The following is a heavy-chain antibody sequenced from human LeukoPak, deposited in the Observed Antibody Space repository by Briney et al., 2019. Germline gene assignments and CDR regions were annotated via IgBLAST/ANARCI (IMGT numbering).Heavy chain of an antibody. CDR1: GFTFSCYW. J-gene: IGHJ4*02. CDR2: ITPDGTST. V-gene: IGHV3-74*01. Sequence: QPGGSLRLSCAASGFTFSCYWMHWVRQAPGKGLVWVSRITPDGTSTNYADSVKGRFTISRDNAKNTLYLQMNSLRAEDTAVYYCVRDQRGDSYWGQGTLVTVSS. CDR3: VRDQRGDSY.